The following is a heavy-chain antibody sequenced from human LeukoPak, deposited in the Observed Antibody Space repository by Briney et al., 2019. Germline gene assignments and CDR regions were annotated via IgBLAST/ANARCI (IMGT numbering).Heavy chain of an antibody. D-gene: IGHD6-13*01. CDR2: INHSGST. J-gene: IGHJ4*02. CDR3: ARAPQYRSSWYAGYFDS. CDR1: GGSFSGYY. Sequence: SETLSLICAVYGGSFSGYYWSWIRQPPGKGLEWIGEINHSGSTDYNPSLKSRVTISVDTSKNQFSLKVRSVTAADTAVYYCARAPQYRSSWYAGYFDSWGQGTLVTVSS. V-gene: IGHV4-34*01.